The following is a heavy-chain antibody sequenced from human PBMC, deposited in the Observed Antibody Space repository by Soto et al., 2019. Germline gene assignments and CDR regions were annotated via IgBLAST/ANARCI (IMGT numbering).Heavy chain of an antibody. CDR3: ATHPRATITYYPGMDF. J-gene: IGHJ6*02. CDR1: GGTFSSYA. D-gene: IGHD5-12*01. V-gene: IGHV1-69*12. CDR2: IIPIFDTA. Sequence: QVQLVQSGAEVKKPGSSVRVSCKASGGTFSSYAISWVRQAPGQGLEWMGGIIPIFDTADYAQKSQRRVTITAXXXTXXAHMELRSLRSEDTAVYYCATHPRATITYYPGMDFWGQGTTVTVSS.